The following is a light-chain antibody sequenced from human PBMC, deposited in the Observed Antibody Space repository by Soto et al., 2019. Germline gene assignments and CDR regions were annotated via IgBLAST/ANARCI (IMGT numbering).Light chain of an antibody. V-gene: IGKV1-39*01. CDR3: QQSYSTPRT. CDR2: GAS. CDR1: QSISSY. J-gene: IGKJ1*01. Sequence: DIQLTQSPSSLSASVGDRVTITCRASQSISSYLNWYQHKPGKAPKLLIYGASSLQSGVPSRFSGSGSGTDFTLTISSLQPEDFATYYCQQSYSTPRTFGQGTKVDNK.